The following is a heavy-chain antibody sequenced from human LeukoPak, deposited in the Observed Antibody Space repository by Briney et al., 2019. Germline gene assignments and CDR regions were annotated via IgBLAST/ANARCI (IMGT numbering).Heavy chain of an antibody. CDR2: IYTGGST. CDR1: GGSISGYY. D-gene: IGHD3-10*01. Sequence: SETLSLTCTVSGGSISGYYWTWIRQPAGKGLEWIGRIYTGGSTSYNPSLKSRLDMSLDTSKNQISLKLNSVTAADTAVYYCARQGVSPHSFYYNIDVWGKGTTVTVSS. J-gene: IGHJ6*03. V-gene: IGHV4-4*07. CDR3: ARQGVSPHSFYYNIDV.